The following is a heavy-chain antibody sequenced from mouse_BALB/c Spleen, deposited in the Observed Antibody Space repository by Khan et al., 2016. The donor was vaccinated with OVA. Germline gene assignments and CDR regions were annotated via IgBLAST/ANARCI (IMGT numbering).Heavy chain of an antibody. Sequence: QVQLQQSGAELVRPGASVKLSCKASGYSFTSYWMNWVKQRPGQGLEWIGMIHPSDSETTLNQKFKDRATLTVDRSSSTAYMQLSSPTSEDAAVYYCARGTTTSYCYFGVWGAGTTGTVSS. CDR1: GYSFTSYW. J-gene: IGHJ1*01. V-gene: IGHV1-61*01. CDR3: ARGTTTSYCYFGV. CDR2: IHPSDSET. D-gene: IGHD1-1*01.